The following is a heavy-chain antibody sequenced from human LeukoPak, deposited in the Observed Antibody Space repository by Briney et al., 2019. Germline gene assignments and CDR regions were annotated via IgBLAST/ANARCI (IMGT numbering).Heavy chain of an antibody. CDR1: GYTFTGYY. CDR3: ARVVDHDYSDYYLDY. D-gene: IGHD4-11*01. V-gene: IGHV1-2*02. Sequence: ASVKVSCKASGYTFTGYYMHWVRQAPGQGLEWMGWINPNSGGTNYAQKFQGRVTMTRDTSISTAYMELSRLRSDDTAVYYCARVVDHDYSDYYLDYWGQGTLVTVSS. CDR2: INPNSGGT. J-gene: IGHJ4*02.